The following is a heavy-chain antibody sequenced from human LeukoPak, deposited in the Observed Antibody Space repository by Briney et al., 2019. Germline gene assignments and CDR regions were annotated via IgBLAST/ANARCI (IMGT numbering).Heavy chain of an antibody. D-gene: IGHD5-12*01. CDR3: ARSNIVERTYWFDP. Sequence: GGSLRLSCAASGFTFNSYAMSWVRQAPGKGLEWVSTLSGSGYSTYHAASVQGRLTISRDNSENTLHLQMNSLRVEDTAVYYCARSNIVERTYWFDPWGQGTLVTVSS. J-gene: IGHJ5*02. V-gene: IGHV3-23*01. CDR2: LSGSGYST. CDR1: GFTFNSYA.